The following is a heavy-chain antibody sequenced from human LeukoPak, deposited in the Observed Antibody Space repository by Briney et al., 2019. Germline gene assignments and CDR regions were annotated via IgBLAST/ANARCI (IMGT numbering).Heavy chain of an antibody. J-gene: IGHJ4*02. CDR3: ARHKQWLVLYFDY. V-gene: IGHV4-59*08. CDR2: IYYSGST. D-gene: IGHD6-19*01. CDR1: GGSISSYY. Sequence: SETLSLTCTVSGGSISSYYWSWIRQPPGKGLEWIGYIYYSGSTNYNPSLKSRVTISVDTSKNQFSLKLSSVTAADTAVYYCARHKQWLVLYFDYRGQGTLVTVSS.